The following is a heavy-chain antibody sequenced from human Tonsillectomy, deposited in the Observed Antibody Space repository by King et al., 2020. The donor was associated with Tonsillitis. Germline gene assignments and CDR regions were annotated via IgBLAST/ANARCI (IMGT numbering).Heavy chain of an antibody. J-gene: IGHJ4*02. D-gene: IGHD4-17*01. CDR2: IYYSGST. CDR1: GVSISSSSYY. Sequence: QLQESGPGLVKPSETLSLTCTVSGVSISSSSYYWGWIRQPPGKGLEWIGSIYYSGSTYYNPSLKSRVTISVDTSKNQFSLKLSSVTAADTAVYYCASVHGDYRFDYWGQGTLVTVSS. CDR3: ASVHGDYRFDY. V-gene: IGHV4-39*01.